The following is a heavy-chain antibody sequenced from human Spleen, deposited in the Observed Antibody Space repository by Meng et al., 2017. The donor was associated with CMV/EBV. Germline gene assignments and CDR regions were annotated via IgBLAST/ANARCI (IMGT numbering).Heavy chain of an antibody. Sequence: GESLKISCAASGFSFSRHWMHWVRQAPGKGLVWVSGITNDGSTTDYADSVKGRFTISRDNSKNSLYLQMNSLRTEDTALYYCAKEAYSSSSGWFDPWGQGTLVTVSS. CDR2: ITNDGSTT. J-gene: IGHJ5*02. CDR1: GFSFSRHW. D-gene: IGHD6-6*01. V-gene: IGHV3-74*01. CDR3: AKEAYSSSSGWFDP.